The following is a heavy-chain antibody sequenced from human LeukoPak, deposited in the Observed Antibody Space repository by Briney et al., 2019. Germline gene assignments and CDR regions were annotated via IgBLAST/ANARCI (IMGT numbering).Heavy chain of an antibody. CDR3: ARFPPNIVVVVAATPGNAFDI. D-gene: IGHD2-15*01. V-gene: IGHV4-31*03. CDR2: IYYSGST. CDR1: GGSISSGGYY. J-gene: IGHJ3*02. Sequence: PSQTLSLTCTVSGGSISSGGYYWSWIRQHPGKGLEWIGYIYYSGSTYYNPSLKSRVTISVDTSKNQFSLKLSSVTAADTAVYYCARFPPNIVVVVAATPGNAFDIWGQGTMVTVSS.